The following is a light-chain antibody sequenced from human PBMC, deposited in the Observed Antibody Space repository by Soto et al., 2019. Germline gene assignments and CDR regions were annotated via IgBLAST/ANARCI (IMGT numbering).Light chain of an antibody. V-gene: IGLV1-44*01. CDR2: NNN. Sequence: QSVLTQPPSASGTPGQRVTLSCSGSSSNIGSNTVNWYQLLPGTAPQLLIFNNNQRPSGVPDRFSGSTSGTSASLAISGLQSEDEAAYYCAAWDDSLNGQVVFGGGTKLTVL. CDR3: AAWDDSLNGQVV. J-gene: IGLJ2*01. CDR1: SSNIGSNT.